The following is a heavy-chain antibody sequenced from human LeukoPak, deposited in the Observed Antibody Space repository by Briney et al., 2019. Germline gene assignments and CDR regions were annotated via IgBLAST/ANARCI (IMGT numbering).Heavy chain of an antibody. J-gene: IGHJ4*02. CDR2: IYTSGST. D-gene: IGHD6-6*01. CDR3: ASEYSSSSGLDY. V-gene: IGHV4-61*02. CDR1: GGSISSGSYY. Sequence: PSQTLSLTCTVSGGSISSGSYYWSWIRQPAGKGLEWIGRIYTSGSTNYNPSLKSRVTISVDTSKNQFSLKLSSVTAADTAVYYCASEYSSSSGLDYWGQGTLVTVSS.